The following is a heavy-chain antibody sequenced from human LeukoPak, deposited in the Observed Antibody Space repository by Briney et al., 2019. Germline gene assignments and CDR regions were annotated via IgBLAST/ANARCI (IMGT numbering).Heavy chain of an antibody. V-gene: IGHV3-7*01. D-gene: IGHD5-18*01. Sequence: GGSLRLSCAASGFTFSSYWMSWVRQAPGKGLEWVANIKQDGSEKYYVDSVKGRFTISRDNAKNSLYLQMNSLRAEDTAVYYCARASGYSYGSDAFDIWGQGAMVTASS. CDR3: ARASGYSYGSDAFDI. CDR1: GFTFSSYW. CDR2: IKQDGSEK. J-gene: IGHJ3*02.